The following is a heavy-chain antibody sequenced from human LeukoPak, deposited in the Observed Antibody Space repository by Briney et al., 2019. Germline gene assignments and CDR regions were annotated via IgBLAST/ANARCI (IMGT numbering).Heavy chain of an antibody. CDR3: AKVLESDDSSGYYLDAFDI. CDR1: GFTFSSYA. CDR2: ISGSGGST. D-gene: IGHD3-22*01. Sequence: GGSXRLSCAASGFTFSSYAMSWVRQAPGKGLEWVSAISGSGGSTYYADSVKGRFTISRDNSKNTLYLQMNSLRAEDTAVYYCAKVLESDDSSGYYLDAFDIWGQGTMVTVSS. V-gene: IGHV3-23*01. J-gene: IGHJ3*02.